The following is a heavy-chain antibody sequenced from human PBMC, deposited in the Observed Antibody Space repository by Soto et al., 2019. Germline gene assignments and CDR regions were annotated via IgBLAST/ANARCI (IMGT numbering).Heavy chain of an antibody. CDR2: IYYSGST. CDR3: AREHRYHPGY. V-gene: IGHV4-31*03. D-gene: IGHD2-2*01. CDR1: GGSISSGGYY. J-gene: IGHJ4*02. Sequence: QVQLQESGPGLVKPSQTLSLTCTVSGGSISSGGYYWSWIRPHPGKGLEWVGYIYYSGSTYYNPSLKSRVTISVDTAKNQFSLKLSSVTGADTAVYYWAREHRYHPGYWGQGTLVTVSS.